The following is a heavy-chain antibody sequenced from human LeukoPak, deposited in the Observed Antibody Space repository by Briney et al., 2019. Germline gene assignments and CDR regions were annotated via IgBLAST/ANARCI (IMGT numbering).Heavy chain of an antibody. CDR3: ARGSDYFDY. J-gene: IGHJ4*02. CDR2: IYYSGSA. CDR1: GGSISSADFY. V-gene: IGHV4-31*11. Sequence: TQTLSLTCAVSGGSISSADFYWSWIRQHPGKGLEWIGFIYYSGSAYYNPSLKSRVSISVDTSKNQFSLTLNSVTAADTAVYYCARGSDYFDYWGQGTLVTVSS.